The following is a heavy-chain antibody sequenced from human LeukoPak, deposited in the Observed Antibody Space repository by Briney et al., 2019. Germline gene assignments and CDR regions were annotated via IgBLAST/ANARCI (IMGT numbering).Heavy chain of an antibody. V-gene: IGHV3-7*03. Sequence: GGSLRLSCAASGFTFSSYWMNWARQAPGKGMEWVASINHNGNVNYYVDSVKGRFTISRDNAKNSLYLQMSNLRAEDTAVYFCARGGGLDVWGQGATVTVSS. CDR2: INHNGNVN. CDR1: GFTFSSYW. J-gene: IGHJ6*02. D-gene: IGHD3-16*01. CDR3: ARGGGLDV.